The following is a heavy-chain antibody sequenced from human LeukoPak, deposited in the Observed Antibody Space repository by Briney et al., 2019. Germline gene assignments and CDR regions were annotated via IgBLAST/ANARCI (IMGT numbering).Heavy chain of an antibody. CDR3: ARSPGYSMATYYYYGMDV. CDR2: INHSGST. D-gene: IGHD2-15*01. Sequence: SETLSLTCAVYGGSFSGYYWSWIRQPPGKGLEWIGEINHSGSTNYNPSLKSRVTISVDTSKNQFSLKLSSVTAADTAVYYCARSPGYSMATYYYYGMDVWGQGTTVTVSS. V-gene: IGHV4-34*01. CDR1: GGSFSGYY. J-gene: IGHJ6*02.